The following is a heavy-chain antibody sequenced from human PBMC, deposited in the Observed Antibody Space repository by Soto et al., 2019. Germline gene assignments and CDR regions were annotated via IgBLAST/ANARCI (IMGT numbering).Heavy chain of an antibody. CDR1: GGSFSGYY. J-gene: IGHJ4*02. V-gene: IGHV4-34*01. Sequence: PSETLSLTCAVYGGSFSGYYWSWIRQPPGKGLEWIGEINHSGSTNYNPSLKSRVTISVDTSKNQFSLKLSSVTAADTAVYYCGILGYCSSTSCHHYFDYWGQGTLVTVSS. D-gene: IGHD2-2*01. CDR2: INHSGST. CDR3: GILGYCSSTSCHHYFDY.